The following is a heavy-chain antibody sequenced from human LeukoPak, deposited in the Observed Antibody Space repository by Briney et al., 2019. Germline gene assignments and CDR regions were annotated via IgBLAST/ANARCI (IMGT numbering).Heavy chain of an antibody. CDR3: ARKGGLFDY. CDR1: GGSIMYYY. D-gene: IGHD2-15*01. CDR2: IYYNGST. Sequence: SETLSLTCTVSGGSIMYYYWSWLRQSPGKGLEWVGYIYYNGSTNYNPSLKSRVSISVDTSKNQFSLKVTSVTAADTAVYYCARKGGLFDYWGQGTLVTVSS. V-gene: IGHV4-59*01. J-gene: IGHJ4*02.